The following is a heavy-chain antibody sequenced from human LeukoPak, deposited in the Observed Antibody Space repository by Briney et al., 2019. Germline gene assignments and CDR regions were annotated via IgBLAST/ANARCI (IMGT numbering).Heavy chain of an antibody. CDR3: AATYYDFWSGYGDY. V-gene: IGHV4-59*01. CDR2: IYYSGST. D-gene: IGHD3-3*01. J-gene: IGHJ4*02. CDR1: GGSISSYY. Sequence: SETLSLTCTVSGGSISSYYWSRIRQPPGKGLEWIGYIYYSGSTNYNPSLKSRVTISVDTSKNQFSLKLSSVTAADTAVYYCAATYYDFWSGYGDYWGQGTLVTVSS.